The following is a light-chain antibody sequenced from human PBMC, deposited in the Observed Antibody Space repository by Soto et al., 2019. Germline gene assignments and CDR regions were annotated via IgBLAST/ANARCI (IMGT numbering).Light chain of an antibody. V-gene: IGKV3-11*01. CDR2: DAS. Sequence: DIVLTQSPATLSLSPGERATLSCRASQSVSRDFAWYQQKPGQAPRLLIYDASNRATGIPARFSGSESGTDFTLTINSLQPEDFAVYYCQHRHNFGPGTKVDFK. CDR1: QSVSRD. J-gene: IGKJ3*01. CDR3: QHRHN.